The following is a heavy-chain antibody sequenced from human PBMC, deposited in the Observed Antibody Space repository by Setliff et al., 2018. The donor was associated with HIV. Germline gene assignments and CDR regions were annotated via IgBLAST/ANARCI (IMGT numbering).Heavy chain of an antibody. CDR2: IHYSGST. Sequence: ETLSLTCTVSGDSISDSRYFWGWIRQPPGKGLEWIATIHYSGSTYYNLSLKSRVTISVDTSKNEFSLKLSSVTAADTSVYYCARSKYSWFDPWGQGTLVTVSS. CDR3: ARSKYSWFDP. J-gene: IGHJ5*02. CDR1: GDSISDSRYF. D-gene: IGHD4-4*01. V-gene: IGHV4-39*01.